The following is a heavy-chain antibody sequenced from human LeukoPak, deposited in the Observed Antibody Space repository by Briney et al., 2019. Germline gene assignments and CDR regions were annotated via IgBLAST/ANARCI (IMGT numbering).Heavy chain of an antibody. CDR1: GYTLTELS. D-gene: IGHD6-19*01. CDR3: ARDSSSAVAGTAADAFDI. CDR2: INPNSGGT. Sequence: GASVKVSCKVSGYTLTELSMHWVRQAPGQGLEWMGWINPNSGGTNYAQKFQGRVTMTRDTSISTAYMELSRLRSDDTAVYYCARDSSSAVAGTAADAFDIWGQGTMVTVSS. V-gene: IGHV1-2*02. J-gene: IGHJ3*02.